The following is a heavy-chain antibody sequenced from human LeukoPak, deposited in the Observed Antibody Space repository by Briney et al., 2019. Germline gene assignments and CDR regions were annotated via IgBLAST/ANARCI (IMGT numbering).Heavy chain of an antibody. D-gene: IGHD6-13*01. CDR3: ARAVRSKGSSSWTGNGRDY. Sequence: ASVKVSCKXSGYTFTSYYMHWVRQAPGQGLEWMGIINPSGGSTSYAQKFQGRVTMTRDTSTSTVYMELSSLRSEDTAVYYCARAVRSKGSSSWTGNGRDYWGQGTLVTVSS. V-gene: IGHV1-46*01. CDR1: GYTFTSYY. CDR2: INPSGGST. J-gene: IGHJ4*02.